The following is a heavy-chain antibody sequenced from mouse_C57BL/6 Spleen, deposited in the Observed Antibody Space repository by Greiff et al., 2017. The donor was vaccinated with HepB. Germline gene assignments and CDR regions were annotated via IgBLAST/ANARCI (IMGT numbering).Heavy chain of an antibody. J-gene: IGHJ1*03. D-gene: IGHD1-1*01. CDR3: ARLDYYGSSYNFDV. CDR1: GYTFTSYW. V-gene: IGHV1-52*01. Sequence: VQLQQSGAELVRPGSSVKLSCKASGYTFTSYWMHWVKQRPIQGLEWIGNIDPSDSETHYHQTFKDKATLTVDKSSSTAFMQLSSLTSEDSAVYYCARLDYYGSSYNFDVWGTGTTVTVSS. CDR2: IDPSDSET.